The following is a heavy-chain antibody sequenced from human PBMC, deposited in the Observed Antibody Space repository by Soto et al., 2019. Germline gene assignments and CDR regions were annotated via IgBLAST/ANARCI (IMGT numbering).Heavy chain of an antibody. D-gene: IGHD3-3*01. V-gene: IGHV6-1*01. CDR1: GDSVSSNSAA. Sequence: SXTLSLTCAISGDSVSSNSAAWNWIRQSPSRGLEWLGRTYYRSKWYNDYAVSVKSRITINPDTSKNQFSLQLNSVTPEDTAVYYCARVSFFEWLPPAYYYYGMDVWGQGTTVTVXS. CDR2: TYYRSKWYN. J-gene: IGHJ6*02. CDR3: ARVSFFEWLPPAYYYYGMDV.